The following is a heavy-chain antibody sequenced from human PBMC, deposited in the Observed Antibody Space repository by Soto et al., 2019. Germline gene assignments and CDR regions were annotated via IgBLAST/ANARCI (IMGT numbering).Heavy chain of an antibody. J-gene: IGHJ4*02. Sequence: QVQLVQSGAEVKKPGASVKVSCKASGYTFTSYGISWVRQAPGQGLEWMGWISAYNGNTNYAQKLQGRVTMTTDTSTSTAYMELRSLRSDDTAVYYCERDSLLGIAALTSDYWGQGTLVTVSS. CDR1: GYTFTSYG. V-gene: IGHV1-18*04. CDR2: ISAYNGNT. D-gene: IGHD6-13*01. CDR3: ERDSLLGIAALTSDY.